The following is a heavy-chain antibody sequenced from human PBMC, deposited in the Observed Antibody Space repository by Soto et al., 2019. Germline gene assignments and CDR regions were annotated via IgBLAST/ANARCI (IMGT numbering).Heavy chain of an antibody. Sequence: PGGSLRLSCAASGFTFSSYAMSWVRQAPGKGLEWVSAISGSGGSTYYADSVKGRFTISRDNSKNTLYLQMNSLRAEDTAVYYCAKDDYYDSSGYLGPDAFDIWGQGTMVTGSS. CDR1: GFTFSSYA. J-gene: IGHJ3*02. CDR3: AKDDYYDSSGYLGPDAFDI. CDR2: ISGSGGST. D-gene: IGHD3-22*01. V-gene: IGHV3-23*01.